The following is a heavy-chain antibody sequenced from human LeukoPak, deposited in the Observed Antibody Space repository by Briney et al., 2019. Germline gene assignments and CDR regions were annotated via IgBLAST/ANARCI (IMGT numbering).Heavy chain of an antibody. D-gene: IGHD3-10*01. CDR2: IYHSGST. V-gene: IGHV4-30-2*01. CDR1: GGSISSGGYS. CDR3: ARGYYGSGSPTNWFDP. Sequence: PSETLSLTCAVSGGSISSGGYSWSWIRQPPGKGVEWFGYIYHSGSTYYNPSLKSRVTISVDRSKNQFSLKLSSVTAADTAVYYCARGYYGSGSPTNWFDPWGQGTLVTVSS. J-gene: IGHJ5*02.